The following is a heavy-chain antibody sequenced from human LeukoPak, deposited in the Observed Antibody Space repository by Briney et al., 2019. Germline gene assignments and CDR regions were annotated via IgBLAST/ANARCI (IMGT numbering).Heavy chain of an antibody. Sequence: SVKVSCKASGGTFSSYAISWVRQAPGQGLEWMVGIIPIFGTANYAQKFQGRVTITADKSTSTAYMELSSLRSEDTAVYYCARGRGRYSSGWYPYYYYGMDVWGKGTTVTVSS. J-gene: IGHJ6*04. CDR2: IIPIFGTA. CDR1: GGTFSSYA. D-gene: IGHD6-19*01. V-gene: IGHV1-69*06. CDR3: ARGRGRYSSGWYPYYYYGMDV.